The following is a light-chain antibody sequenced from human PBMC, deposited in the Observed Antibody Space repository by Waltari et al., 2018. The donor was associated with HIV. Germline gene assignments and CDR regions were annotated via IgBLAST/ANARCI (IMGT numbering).Light chain of an antibody. CDR3: SSYTSSSTYV. CDR1: SSDVGGYNY. CDR2: EVS. J-gene: IGLJ1*01. Sequence: QSALTQPASVSGSPGQSITISCTGTSSDVGGYNYVPWYQQHPGKAPKLMIYEVSNRPSGVSNRFSGSKSGNTASLTISGLQAEDEADYYCSSYTSSSTYVLGTGTKVTVL. V-gene: IGLV2-14*01.